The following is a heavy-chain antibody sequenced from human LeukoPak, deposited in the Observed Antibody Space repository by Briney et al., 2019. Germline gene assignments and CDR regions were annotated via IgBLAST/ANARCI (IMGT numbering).Heavy chain of an antibody. Sequence: GGSLRLSCAASGLTFSSYCMHWVRQAPGKGLEWVAVIWYDGSNKYYADSVKGRFTISRDNSKNTLYLQMNSLRAEDTAVYYCARAVDTAMVTFLGYWGQGTLVTVSS. CDR1: GLTFSSYC. V-gene: IGHV3-33*01. CDR2: IWYDGSNK. D-gene: IGHD5-18*01. CDR3: ARAVDTAMVTFLGY. J-gene: IGHJ4*02.